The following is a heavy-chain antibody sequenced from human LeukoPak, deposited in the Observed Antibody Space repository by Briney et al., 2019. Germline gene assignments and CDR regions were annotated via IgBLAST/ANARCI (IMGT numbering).Heavy chain of an antibody. CDR1: GGSISSGDYY. D-gene: IGHD6-13*01. J-gene: IGHJ1*01. V-gene: IGHV4-30-4*08. Sequence: KASQTLSLTCTVSGGSISSGDYYWSWIRQPPGKGLEWIGYIYYSGSTYYNPSLKSRVTISVDTSKNQFSLKLSSVTAADTAVYYCARVFAAAGPPEYFQHWGQGTLVTVSS. CDR3: ARVFAAAGPPEYFQH. CDR2: IYYSGST.